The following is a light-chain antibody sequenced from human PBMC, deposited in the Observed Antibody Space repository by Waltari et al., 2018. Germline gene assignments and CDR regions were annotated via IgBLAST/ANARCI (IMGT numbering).Light chain of an antibody. CDR2: SNN. J-gene: IGLJ3*02. CDR3: AAWDDSLSGRV. CDR1: SSNIGSNY. V-gene: IGLV1-47*01. Sequence: QSVLTQPPSASGTPGQRVTFSCSGSSSNIGSNYVYWYQQLPGTAHKLLIYSNNQRPSGVPYRFSGSKSGTSASLAISGLRSEDEADYYCAAWDDSLSGRVFGGGTKLTVL.